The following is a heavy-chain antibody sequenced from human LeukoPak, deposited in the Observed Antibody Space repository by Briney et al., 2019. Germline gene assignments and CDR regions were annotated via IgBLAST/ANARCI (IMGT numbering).Heavy chain of an antibody. CDR3: AKGPYLRYFDWSINAFDI. CDR2: IKQDGSEK. D-gene: IGHD3-9*01. CDR1: GFTFSSYW. V-gene: IGHV3-7*01. J-gene: IGHJ3*02. Sequence: PGGSLRLSCAASGFTFSSYWMSWVRQAPGKGLEWVANIKQDGSEKYYVDSVKGRFTISRDNAKNSLYLQMNSLRAEDTAVYYCAKGPYLRYFDWSINAFDIWGQGTMVTVSS.